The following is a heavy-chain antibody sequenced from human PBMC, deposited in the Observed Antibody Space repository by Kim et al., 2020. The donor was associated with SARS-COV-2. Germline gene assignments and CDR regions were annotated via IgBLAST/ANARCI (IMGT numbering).Heavy chain of an antibody. D-gene: IGHD3-9*01. CDR2: ISGAGGST. Sequence: GGSLRLSCAASGFTFDDYAMHWVRQAPGKGLEWVSLISGAGGSTYYADSVKGRFTISRDNSKNSLYLQMNSLRTEDTALYYCAKDMSPYILTGYYTDDWGQGTLVTVSS. CDR3: AKDMSPYILTGYYTDD. CDR1: GFTFDDYA. V-gene: IGHV3-43*02. J-gene: IGHJ4*02.